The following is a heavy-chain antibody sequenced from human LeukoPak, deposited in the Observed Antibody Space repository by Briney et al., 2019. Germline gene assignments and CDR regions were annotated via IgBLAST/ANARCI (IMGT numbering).Heavy chain of an antibody. Sequence: VSVKVSCKASGYTFTSYAMHWVRQAPGQRLEWMGWINAGNGNTKYSQKLQGRVTMTTDTSTSTAYMELRSLRSDDTAVYYCARDETVTTYYYYYYGMDVWGQGTTVTVSS. CDR1: GYTFTSYA. CDR2: INAGNGNT. J-gene: IGHJ6*02. V-gene: IGHV1-3*01. D-gene: IGHD4-17*01. CDR3: ARDETVTTYYYYYYGMDV.